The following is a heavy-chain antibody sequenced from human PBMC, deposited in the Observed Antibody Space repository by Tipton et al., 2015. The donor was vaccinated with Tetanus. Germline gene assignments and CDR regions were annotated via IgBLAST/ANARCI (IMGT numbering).Heavy chain of an antibody. CDR1: GFTFSSYG. V-gene: IGHV3-30*18. J-gene: IGHJ4*02. CDR2: ISYDGSNK. CDR3: AKGSDYYDSSGSKGHFDY. Sequence: SLRLSCAASGFTFSSYGMHWVRQAPGKGLEWVAVISYDGSNKYYADSVKGRFTISRDNSKNTLYLQMNSLRAEDTAVYYCAKGSDYYDSSGSKGHFDYWGQGTLVTVSS. D-gene: IGHD3-22*01.